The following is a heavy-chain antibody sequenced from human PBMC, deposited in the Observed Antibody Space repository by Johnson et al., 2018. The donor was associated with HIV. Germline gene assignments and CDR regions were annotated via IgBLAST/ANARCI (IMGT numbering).Heavy chain of an antibody. CDR1: GFTFSSYG. D-gene: IGHD1-26*01. CDR3: TTATPVGRGAFAI. CDR2: IKSKTDGGTT. Sequence: VQLVESGGGVVQPGRSLRLSCAASGFTFSSYGMHWVRQAPGKGLEWVGRIKSKTDGGTTDYAAPVKGRFTISRDDSKNTLYLQMNSLKTEDKAVYYCTTATPVGRGAFAIWGQGTMVTVAS. V-gene: IGHV3-15*01. J-gene: IGHJ3*02.